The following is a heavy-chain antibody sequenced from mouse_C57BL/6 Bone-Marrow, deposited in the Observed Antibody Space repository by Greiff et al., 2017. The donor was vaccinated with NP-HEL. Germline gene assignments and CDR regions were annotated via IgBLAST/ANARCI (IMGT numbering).Heavy chain of an antibody. CDR3: AREDFAMDY. V-gene: IGHV1-81*01. Sequence: QVQLQQSGAELARPGASVKLSCKASGYTFTSYGISWVKQRTGQGLEWIGEIYPRSGNTYYNEKFKGKATLTADKSSSTAYMEIRSLTSEDTAVYFCAREDFAMDYWGQGTSVTVSS. CDR1: GYTFTSYG. J-gene: IGHJ4*01. CDR2: IYPRSGNT.